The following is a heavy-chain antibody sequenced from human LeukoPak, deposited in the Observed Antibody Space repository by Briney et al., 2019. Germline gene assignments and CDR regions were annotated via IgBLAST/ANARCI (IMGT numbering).Heavy chain of an antibody. V-gene: IGHV3-20*04. CDR3: ARDLLLMVRGVIGY. D-gene: IGHD3-10*01. CDR2: INWNGGST. J-gene: IGHJ4*02. Sequence: GGSLRLSCAASGFTFDDYGMSWVRQAPGKGLEWVSGINWNGGSTGYADSVKGRFTISRDNAKNSLYLQMNSLRAEDTALYYCARDLLLMVRGVIGYWGQGTLVTVSS. CDR1: GFTFDDYG.